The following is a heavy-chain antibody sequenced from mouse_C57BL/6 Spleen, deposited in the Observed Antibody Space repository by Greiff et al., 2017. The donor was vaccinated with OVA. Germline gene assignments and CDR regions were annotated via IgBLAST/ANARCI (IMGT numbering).Heavy chain of an antibody. D-gene: IGHD2-1*01. CDR1: GYAFSSSW. CDR2: IYPGDGDT. Sequence: VKVVESGPELVKPGASVKISCKASGYAFSSSWMNWVKQRPGKGLEWIGRIYPGDGDTNYNGKFKGKATLTADKSSSTAYMQLSSLTSEDSAVYFCARVRYGNSLLDYWGQGTTLTVSS. V-gene: IGHV1-82*01. J-gene: IGHJ2*01. CDR3: ARVRYGNSLLDY.